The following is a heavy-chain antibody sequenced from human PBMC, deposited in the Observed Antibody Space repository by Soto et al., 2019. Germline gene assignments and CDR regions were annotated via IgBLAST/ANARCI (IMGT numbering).Heavy chain of an antibody. V-gene: IGHV3-23*04. J-gene: IGHJ4*02. Sequence: EVQLVESGGGLVQPGGSLRLSCTAAGLTCSDDVMSWVRQAPGKGLEWVSAINVASDSTYYADSVKGRFTISRANSKNTLFLPMNSLRVEDTGTYYCAKGSASARPYYFDSWGQGSLVTVSP. CDR3: AKGSASARPYYFDS. CDR1: GLTCSDDV. D-gene: IGHD3-10*01. CDR2: INVASDST.